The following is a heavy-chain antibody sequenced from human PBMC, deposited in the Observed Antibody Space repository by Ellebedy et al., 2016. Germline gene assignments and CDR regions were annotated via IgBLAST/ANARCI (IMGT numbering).Heavy chain of an antibody. V-gene: IGHV3-23*01. J-gene: IGHJ4*02. CDR1: GFTFRNYA. D-gene: IGHD3-10*01. Sequence: GESLKISCAASGFTFRNYAMSWVRQAPGKGLEWVSAISGNGGSTYYADSVKGRFTISRDISENTVYLEMNSLRAEDTAVYYCVDYGSGYYIFYYWGQGTLVTVSS. CDR3: VDYGSGYYIFYY. CDR2: ISGNGGST.